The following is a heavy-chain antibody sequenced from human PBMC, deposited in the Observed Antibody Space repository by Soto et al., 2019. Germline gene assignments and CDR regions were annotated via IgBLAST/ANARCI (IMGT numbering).Heavy chain of an antibody. CDR2: ISSDGSNN. D-gene: IGHD3-22*01. CDR1: GFTFSSYG. Sequence: GGSLRLSCAASGFTFSSYGMHWVRQAPGTGPERVAVISSDGSNNYYADSVKGRFTISRDNSKNTQYLQINSPRAAATAAFCCAKDHGYYYASSGNYTESAFEIWGKGTMVT. CDR3: AKDHGYYYASSGNYTESAFEI. J-gene: IGHJ3*02. V-gene: IGHV3-30*18.